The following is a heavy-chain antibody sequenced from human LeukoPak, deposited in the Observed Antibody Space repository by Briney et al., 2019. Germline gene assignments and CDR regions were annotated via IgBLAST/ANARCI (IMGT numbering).Heavy chain of an antibody. D-gene: IGHD3-22*01. Sequence: PGGSLRLSCAASGLSFSDYYMSWIRQAPGRGLEGVSYICGGGSAIYYADPAKGRFTISRDNAKNSLYLQMNSLRGEDTAVYYCARDIYYYDSSGYYFPGGSDYWGQGTLVTVSS. CDR2: ICGGGSAI. J-gene: IGHJ4*02. CDR1: GLSFSDYY. V-gene: IGHV3-11*04. CDR3: ARDIYYYDSSGYYFPGGSDY.